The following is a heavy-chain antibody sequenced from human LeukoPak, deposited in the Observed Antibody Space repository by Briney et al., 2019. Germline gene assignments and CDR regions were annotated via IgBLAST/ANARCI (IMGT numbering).Heavy chain of an antibody. V-gene: IGHV1-46*01. Sequence: ASVKVSCKAFGYTFTSNYMHWVRQAPGQGPEWMGVISPSGGSTTYAQKFQGRVTLTRDMSTSTDYLELSSLRSEDTAAYYCARLRYILTGPADYWGQGTLVTVSS. CDR1: GYTFTSNY. CDR2: ISPSGGST. CDR3: ARLRYILTGPADY. J-gene: IGHJ4*02. D-gene: IGHD3-9*01.